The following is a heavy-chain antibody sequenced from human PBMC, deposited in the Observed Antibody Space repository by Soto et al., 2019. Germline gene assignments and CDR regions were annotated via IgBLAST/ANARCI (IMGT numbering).Heavy chain of an antibody. CDR1: GYTFTSYA. CDR3: ARDMVASSSYYYYYYYGMDV. Sequence: ASVKVSCKASGYTFTSYAMHWVRQAPGQRLEWMGWINAGNGNTKYSQRFQGRVTITRGTSASTAYMELSSLRSEDTAVYYCARDMVASSSYYYYYYYGMDVWGQGTTVTVSS. J-gene: IGHJ6*02. V-gene: IGHV1-3*01. D-gene: IGHD6-13*01. CDR2: INAGNGNT.